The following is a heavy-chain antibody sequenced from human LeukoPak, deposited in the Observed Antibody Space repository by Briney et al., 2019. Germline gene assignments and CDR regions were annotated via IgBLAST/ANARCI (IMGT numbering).Heavy chain of an antibody. J-gene: IGHJ6*03. V-gene: IGHV3-23*01. CDR2: ISGSGDRT. CDR3: AEEVGVGHMDV. D-gene: IGHD2-15*01. CDR1: GFTFSIYA. Sequence: GGSLRLSCAASGFTFSIYAMSWVRQAPGKGLEWVSAISGSGDRTYYADSVKGRFTISRDNSKKILYLQMNSLRAEDTAVYYCAEEVGVGHMDVWGKGTTVTVSS.